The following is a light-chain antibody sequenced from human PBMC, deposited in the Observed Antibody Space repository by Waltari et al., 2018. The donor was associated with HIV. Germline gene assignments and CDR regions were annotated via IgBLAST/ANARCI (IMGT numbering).Light chain of an antibody. Sequence: QSVLTQPPSVSATPGQKVTISCSGSSSNIATNYVSWYQHFPGTVPKVLIYDNQKRSPGIPDRFSGSKSGTSATLDISGLQTGDEAHYYCGTWDTSLSAWIFGTGTKVTVL. CDR2: DNQ. CDR3: GTWDTSLSAWI. J-gene: IGLJ1*01. CDR1: SSNIATNY. V-gene: IGLV1-51*01.